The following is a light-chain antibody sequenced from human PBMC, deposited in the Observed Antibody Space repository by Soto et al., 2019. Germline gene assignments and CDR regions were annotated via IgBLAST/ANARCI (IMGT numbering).Light chain of an antibody. J-gene: IGLJ2*01. CDR3: SSYTSSSSLVV. CDR2: DVT. CDR1: SNDVGDYNY. Sequence: QSALTQPASVSGSPGQSITISCTGTSNDVGDYNYVSWYQHHPGKAPKLMIFDVTNRPSGVSNRFSGSKSGNTASLTISGLQAEDDADYYCSSYTSSSSLVVFGSGTKVIVL. V-gene: IGLV2-14*03.